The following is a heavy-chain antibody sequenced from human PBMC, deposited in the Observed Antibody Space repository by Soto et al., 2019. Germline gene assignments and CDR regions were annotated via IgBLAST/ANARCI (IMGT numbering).Heavy chain of an antibody. CDR1: GASLSDSY. D-gene: IGHD7-27*01. Sequence: SETLSLTCTVSGASLSDSYWSWIRQPAGKGLEWIGRFFPSGSTNFNPSLKSRVTMSADTAKNQFSLRLASVTAADTAVYYCAREAHWATSHMDYWGHGTLVTVS. CDR3: AREAHWATSHMDY. V-gene: IGHV4-4*07. CDR2: FFPSGST. J-gene: IGHJ4*01.